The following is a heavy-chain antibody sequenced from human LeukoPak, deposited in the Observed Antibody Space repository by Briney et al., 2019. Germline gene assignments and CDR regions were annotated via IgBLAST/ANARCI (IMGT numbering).Heavy chain of an antibody. CDR3: ARGRRY. CDR1: GGSFSGYY. CDR2: INHSGST. J-gene: IGHJ4*02. Sequence: KPSETLSLTCAVYGGSFSGYYWSWIRQPRGKGLEWIGEINHSGSTSYNPSLKSRVTISVDTSKNQFSLKLSSVTAADTAVYYCARGRRYWGQGTLVTVSS. V-gene: IGHV4-34*01.